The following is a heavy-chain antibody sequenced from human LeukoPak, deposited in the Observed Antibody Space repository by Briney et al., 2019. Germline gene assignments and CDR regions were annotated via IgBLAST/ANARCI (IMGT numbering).Heavy chain of an antibody. CDR2: IYSGGST. J-gene: IGHJ4*02. CDR1: GFIFSTYA. V-gene: IGHV3-66*01. D-gene: IGHD3-9*01. Sequence: GGSLRLSCAASGFIFSTYAMSWVRQAPGKGLEWVSVIYSGGSTYYADSVKGRFTISRDNSKNTLYLQMNSLRAEDTAVYYCARTPGDYDILTGYYSLDYYFDYWGQGTLVTVSS. CDR3: ARTPGDYDILTGYYSLDYYFDY.